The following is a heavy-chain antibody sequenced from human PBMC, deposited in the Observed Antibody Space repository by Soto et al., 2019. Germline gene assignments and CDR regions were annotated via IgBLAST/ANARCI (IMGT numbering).Heavy chain of an antibody. V-gene: IGHV3-33*01. CDR3: ARGSIVAAEYGMDV. CDR2: IWHDGSKT. J-gene: IGHJ6*02. D-gene: IGHD6-13*01. Sequence: GGSLRLSCAASGFSFSTYGMHWVRQAPGKGLEWVAVIWHDGSKTYYADSVKGRLIISRDNSKNTLYVQINSLRAEDRGVYFCARGSIVAAEYGMDVWGQGTTVPVYS. CDR1: GFSFSTYG.